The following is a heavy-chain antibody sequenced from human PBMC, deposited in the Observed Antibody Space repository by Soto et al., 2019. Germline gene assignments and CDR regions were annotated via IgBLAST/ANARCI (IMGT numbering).Heavy chain of an antibody. J-gene: IGHJ6*02. CDR2: ISSSSSYI. CDR3: ARDRGAASDIRYYYYGIDV. Sequence: EVQLVESGGGLVKPGGSLRLSCAASGFIFDIYSMTWVRQAPGKGLEWVSSISSSSSYIYYADSAKGRFTISRDNAENSLYLQMSSLRADDTAVYYCARDRGAASDIRYYYYGIDVWGQGTTVTVSS. V-gene: IGHV3-21*01. CDR1: GFIFDIYS. D-gene: IGHD3-10*01.